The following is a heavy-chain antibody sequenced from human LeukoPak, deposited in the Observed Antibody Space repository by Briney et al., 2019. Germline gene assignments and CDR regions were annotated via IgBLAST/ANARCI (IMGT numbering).Heavy chain of an antibody. V-gene: IGHV3-73*01. CDR2: IRTKTNNYAT. J-gene: IGHJ4*02. D-gene: IGHD2-21*01. CDR3: MSMSVQNCFGDCYGRS. CDR1: GFTFSGSA. Sequence: GGSLKLSCAASGFTFSGSAMHWVRQASGRRLEWVGRIRTKTNNYATAYAASVNGRFTVSRDDSKNTAYLQMNSLRTEDTAIYYCMSMSVQNCFGDCYGRSWGQGTLVTVSS.